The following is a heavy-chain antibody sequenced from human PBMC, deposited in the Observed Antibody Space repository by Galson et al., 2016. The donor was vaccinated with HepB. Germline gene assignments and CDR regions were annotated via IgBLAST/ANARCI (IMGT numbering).Heavy chain of an antibody. V-gene: IGHV3-21*04. Sequence: SLRLSCAGSGFTFSTYGMDWFRQAPGKGLEWVSSIDSSIRYIYYADSVRGRFLISRDNAKNSLFLQINQLRVEDTAVYYCAKDRDIIVLTAHGMDVWGQGATVTVSS. CDR1: GFTFSTYG. CDR2: IDSSIRYI. J-gene: IGHJ6*02. CDR3: AKDRDIIVLTAHGMDV. D-gene: IGHD2-21*02.